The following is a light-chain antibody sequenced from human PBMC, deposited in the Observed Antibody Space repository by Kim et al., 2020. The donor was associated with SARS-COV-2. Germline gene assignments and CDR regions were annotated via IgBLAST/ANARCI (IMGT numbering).Light chain of an antibody. CDR1: NIGSKS. CDR3: QVWDTSDQYV. Sequence: SYELTQPPSVSVAPGKTARITCGGNNIGSKSVHWYQQKPGQAPLLVVYDDSDRPSGIPERFSGSNSGNTATLTISRVEVGDEADYYCQVWDTSDQYVFGTGTKVTVL. V-gene: IGLV3-21*03. CDR2: DDS. J-gene: IGLJ1*01.